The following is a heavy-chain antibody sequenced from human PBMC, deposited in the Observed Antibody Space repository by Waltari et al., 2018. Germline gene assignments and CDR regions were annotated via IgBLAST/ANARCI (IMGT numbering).Heavy chain of an antibody. J-gene: IGHJ6*02. Sequence: QVQLVQSGAEVKKPAASVKGSCKASGYTFTSYGSRLVRQAPGKGLEWMGWVSAYKGNTNYAQKLQGRVTMTTDTSTSTAYMELRSLRSDDTAVYYCARGPPQYSSGWWGMDVWGQGTTVTVSS. V-gene: IGHV1-18*04. CDR3: ARGPPQYSSGWWGMDV. CDR1: GYTFTSYG. D-gene: IGHD6-19*01. CDR2: VSAYKGNT.